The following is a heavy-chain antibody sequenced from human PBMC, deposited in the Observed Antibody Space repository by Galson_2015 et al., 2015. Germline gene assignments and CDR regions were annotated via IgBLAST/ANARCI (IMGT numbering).Heavy chain of an antibody. CDR2: IYPGDSDT. CDR1: GYRFTNYW. D-gene: IGHD1-1*01. CDR3: ARRRAELNWFDP. Sequence: QSGAEVKEPGESLRISCKGSGYRFTNYWIGWVHQMPGKGLEWMGIIYPGDSDTRYSPSFQGQVTISADKSISTAYLQWSSLKASDTAMYYCARRRAELNWFDPWGQGTLVTVSS. J-gene: IGHJ5*02. V-gene: IGHV5-51*07.